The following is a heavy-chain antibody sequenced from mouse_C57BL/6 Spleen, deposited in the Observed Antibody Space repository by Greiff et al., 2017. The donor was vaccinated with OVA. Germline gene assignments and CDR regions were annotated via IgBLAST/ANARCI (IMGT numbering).Heavy chain of an antibody. CDR1: GFTFSDYG. Sequence: DVKLVESGGGLVKPGGSLKLSCAASGFTFSDYGMHWVRQAPEKGLEWVAYISSGSSTIYYADTVKGRFTISRDNAKNTLFLQMTSLRSEDTAMYYCAGGRGRTGTTYYFDYWGQGTTLTVSS. D-gene: IGHD4-1*01. J-gene: IGHJ2*01. CDR2: ISSGSSTI. CDR3: AGGRGRTGTTYYFDY. V-gene: IGHV5-17*01.